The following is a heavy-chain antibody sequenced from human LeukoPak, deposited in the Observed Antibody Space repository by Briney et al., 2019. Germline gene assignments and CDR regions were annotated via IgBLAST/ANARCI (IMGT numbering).Heavy chain of an antibody. D-gene: IGHD5-12*01. CDR1: GYTLTELS. CDR3: ATGVDIVATSTFDY. Sequence: ASVKVSCKVSGYTLTELSMHWVRQAPGKGLEWMGGFDPEDGETIYAQKFQGRVTMTEDTSTDTAYMELSSLRSEDTAVYYCATGVDIVATSTFDYWGQGTLVTVSS. J-gene: IGHJ4*02. V-gene: IGHV1-24*01. CDR2: FDPEDGET.